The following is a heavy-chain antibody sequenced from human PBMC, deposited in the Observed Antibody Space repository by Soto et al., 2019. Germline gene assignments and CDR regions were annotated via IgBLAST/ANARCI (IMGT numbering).Heavy chain of an antibody. CDR3: ARDGDGYNYSFEF. CDR1: GFSFGTFR. CDR2: ISSSSSTR. V-gene: IGHV3-48*02. Sequence: HPGGSLRLSCAASGFSFGTFRMSWVRQAPGKGLEWVSHISSSSSTRYYADSVEGRFTISRNNAENSLYLHMNSLRDEDTAVYYCARDGDGYNYSFEFWGQGTLVTVSS. J-gene: IGHJ4*02. D-gene: IGHD5-12*01.